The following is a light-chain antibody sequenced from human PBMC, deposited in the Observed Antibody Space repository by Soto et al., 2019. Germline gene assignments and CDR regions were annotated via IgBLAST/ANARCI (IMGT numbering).Light chain of an antibody. V-gene: IGLV4-69*01. Sequence: QPVLTQSPSASASLGASVKLTCTLSSGHSSYAIAWHQQQPEKGPRYLMKLDSDGSHTKGYAIPDRFSGSSSGAERYLTISSLQSEDEADYYCQTWGTGIHVVFGGGTQLTVL. CDR2: LDSDGSH. CDR3: QTWGTGIHVV. CDR1: SGHSSYA. J-gene: IGLJ2*01.